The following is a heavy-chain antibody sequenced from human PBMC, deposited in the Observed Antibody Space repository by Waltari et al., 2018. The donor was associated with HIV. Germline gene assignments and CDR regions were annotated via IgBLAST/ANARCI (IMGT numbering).Heavy chain of an antibody. CDR3: AAAPPQYDILTGCRDAFDI. Sequence: QMQLVQSGPEVKKPGTSVKVSCKASGFTFTSSAMQWVRQARGQRLEWIGWIFVGSGNTNYAQKFQERVTITRDMSTSTAYMELSSLRSEDTAVYYCAAAPPQYDILTGCRDAFDIWGQGTMVTVSS. D-gene: IGHD3-9*01. J-gene: IGHJ3*02. CDR2: IFVGSGNT. CDR1: GFTFTSSA. V-gene: IGHV1-58*02.